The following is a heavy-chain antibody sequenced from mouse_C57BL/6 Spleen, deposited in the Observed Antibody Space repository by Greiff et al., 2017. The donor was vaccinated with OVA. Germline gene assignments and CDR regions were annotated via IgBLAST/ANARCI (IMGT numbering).Heavy chain of an antibody. J-gene: IGHJ4*01. CDR2: IYPGDGDT. Sequence: QVQLQQSGPELVKPGASVKISCKASGYAFSSSWMNWVKQRPGKGLEWIGRIYPGDGDTNYNGKFKGKATLTADKSSSTAYMQLSSLTSEDSAVYFCARGWAHANYAMDYWGQGTSVTVSS. CDR1: GYAFSSSW. CDR3: ARGWAHANYAMDY. V-gene: IGHV1-82*01. D-gene: IGHD3-2*02.